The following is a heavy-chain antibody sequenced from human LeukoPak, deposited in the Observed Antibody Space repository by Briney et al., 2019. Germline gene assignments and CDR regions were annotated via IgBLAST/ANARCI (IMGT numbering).Heavy chain of an antibody. V-gene: IGHV3-21*01. Sequence: GGSLRLSCAASGFTFSSYSMNWVRQAPGKGLEWVSSISSSSSYIYYADPVKGRFTISRDNAKNSLYLQMNSLRAEDTAVYYCARDLLTVGYGDPEYFDYWGQGTLVTVSS. J-gene: IGHJ4*02. CDR1: GFTFSSYS. CDR3: ARDLLTVGYGDPEYFDY. D-gene: IGHD4-17*01. CDR2: ISSSSSYI.